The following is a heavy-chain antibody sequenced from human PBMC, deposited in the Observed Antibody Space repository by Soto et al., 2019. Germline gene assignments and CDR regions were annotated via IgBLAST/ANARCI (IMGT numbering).Heavy chain of an antibody. CDR3: ARGYGDYIPDAFNI. J-gene: IGHJ3*02. D-gene: IGHD4-17*01. CDR2: ITTDSTSI. CDR1: GFTFSSYS. V-gene: IGHV3-21*01. Sequence: EVQLVESGGGLVKPGGSLRLSCAASGFTFSSYSMNWVRQAPGEGLEWVSSITTDSTSIYYADSVKGRFTISRDNAKNSLFLQMNSLRAEDTAVYYCARGYGDYIPDAFNIWGQGTMVTVSS.